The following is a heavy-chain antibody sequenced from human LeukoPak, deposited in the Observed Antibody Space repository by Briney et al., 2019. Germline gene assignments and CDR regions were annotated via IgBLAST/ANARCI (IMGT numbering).Heavy chain of an antibody. CDR1: GGSISSGGYY. J-gene: IGHJ4*02. D-gene: IGHD6-13*01. CDR2: IYYSGST. V-gene: IGHV4-31*03. CDR3: ARRAAADTFDY. Sequence: SETLSLTCTVSGGSISSGGYYWSWIRQHPGKGLEWIGYIYYSGSTYYNPSLKSRVTISVDTSKNQFSLKLSSVTAADTAVYYCARRAAADTFDYWGQGTLVTVSS.